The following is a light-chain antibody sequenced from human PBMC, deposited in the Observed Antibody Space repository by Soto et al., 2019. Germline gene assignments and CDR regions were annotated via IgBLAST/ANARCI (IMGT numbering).Light chain of an antibody. J-gene: IGKJ1*01. CDR1: QSISIW. CDR3: QQYKSYSST. Sequence: DIQMTQSPSTLPASGGDRVTITCRASQSISIWLAGYQQKPGKAPKLQIYKASSLESGVPSRFSGNGSGTEFNLTISSLQADDFARYYCQQYKSYSSTFGQGTKVEIK. CDR2: KAS. V-gene: IGKV1-5*03.